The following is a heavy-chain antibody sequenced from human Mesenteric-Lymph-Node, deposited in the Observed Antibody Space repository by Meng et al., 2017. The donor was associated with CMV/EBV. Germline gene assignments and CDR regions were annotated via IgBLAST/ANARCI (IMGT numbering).Heavy chain of an antibody. Sequence: SETLSLTCTVSGGSITNLYWSWIRQTPGKGLEWIGYIYYSATANYSPSLKSRVTISVDTSKNQFSLKLSSVTAADTAVYYCARVPSGSYFFGSGHWFDPWGQGALVTVSS. CDR3: ARVPSGSYFFGSGHWFDP. CDR2: IYYSATA. CDR1: GGSITNLY. V-gene: IGHV4-59*01. D-gene: IGHD1-26*01. J-gene: IGHJ5*02.